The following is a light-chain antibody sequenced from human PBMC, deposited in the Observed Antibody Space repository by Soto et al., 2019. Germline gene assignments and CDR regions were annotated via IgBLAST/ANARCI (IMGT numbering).Light chain of an antibody. Sequence: NFMLTQPHSVSESPGKTVIISCTRTSGSIASNYVQWYQQRPGSAPTTEIYEDKKRPSGVPDRFSASIDGSSNSASLTISGLQTEDEADYSCQSYAPTTVVFGGGTKLTV. V-gene: IGLV6-57*04. J-gene: IGLJ2*01. CDR1: SGSIASNY. CDR2: EDK. CDR3: QSYAPTTVV.